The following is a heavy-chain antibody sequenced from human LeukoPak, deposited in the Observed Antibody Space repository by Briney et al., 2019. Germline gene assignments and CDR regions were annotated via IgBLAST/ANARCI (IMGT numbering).Heavy chain of an antibody. Sequence: PGGSLRLSCAASGFPFSNYEFNWVRQAPGKGLEWVSYISSSGRNIYYADSVKGRFTISRDNAKNSLYLQMNSLRAEDTAVYYCARDLVQLWSKDYWGQGTLVTVSS. CDR2: ISSSGRNI. V-gene: IGHV3-48*03. CDR3: ARDLVQLWSKDY. CDR1: GFPFSNYE. D-gene: IGHD5-18*01. J-gene: IGHJ4*02.